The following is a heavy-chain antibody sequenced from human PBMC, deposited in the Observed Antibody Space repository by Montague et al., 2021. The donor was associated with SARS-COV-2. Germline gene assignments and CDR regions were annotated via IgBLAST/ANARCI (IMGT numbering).Heavy chain of an antibody. CDR1: GFTFSSYD. J-gene: IGHJ6*02. CDR2: IWYDGGNQ. CDR3: AREYSAPRWFGEYNRYGMDV. Sequence: PLRLSCAASGFTFSSYDMHWVRQAPGKGLEWVAVIWYDGGNQYYGDSVKGRFTISRDNSKNTLYLQMNSLRAEDTAVYYCAREYSAPRWFGEYNRYGMDVWGQGTTVTVSS. V-gene: IGHV3-33*08. D-gene: IGHD3-10*01.